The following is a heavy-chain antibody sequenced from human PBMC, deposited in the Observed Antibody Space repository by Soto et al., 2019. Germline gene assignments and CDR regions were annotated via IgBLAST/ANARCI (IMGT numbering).Heavy chain of an antibody. J-gene: IGHJ4*02. CDR3: AKGSHYDILTAYHAFYF. D-gene: IGHD3-9*01. CDR2: ISGGGGGT. CDR1: GFTLSSYA. Sequence: PGGSLRLSCAASGFTLSSYALNWVRQAPGKGLKWVSGISGGGGGTHYTDSVKGRFTISRDNSKNTLFLQMNSLRAEDTAVYFCAKGSHYDILTAYHAFYFWGPGTLVTVSS. V-gene: IGHV3-23*01.